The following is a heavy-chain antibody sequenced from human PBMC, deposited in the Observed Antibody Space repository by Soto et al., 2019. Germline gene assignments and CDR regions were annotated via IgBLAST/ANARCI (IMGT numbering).Heavy chain of an antibody. CDR3: ARATYDSSGYYRTSFDY. D-gene: IGHD3-22*01. J-gene: IGHJ4*02. CDR1: GGSISSGGYS. Sequence: QVQLQESGPGLVKPSQTLSLTCTVSGGSISSGGYSWSWIRQHPGKGLEWIGYIYYSGSTYYNPSLKSRVTISVDTSKNQFSLKLSSVTAADTAVYYCARATYDSSGYYRTSFDYWGQGTLVTVSS. CDR2: IYYSGST. V-gene: IGHV4-31*03.